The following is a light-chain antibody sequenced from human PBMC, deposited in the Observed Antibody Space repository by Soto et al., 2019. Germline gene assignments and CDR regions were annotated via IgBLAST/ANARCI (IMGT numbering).Light chain of an antibody. Sequence: DIQMTQSPSTLSASVGDRVTITCRASQSISSWLAWYQQKPGKAPKLLIYKASSLESGVPSRFSGSGSGTVFTLTISSLQPDDFATYYCQQYNSSPTFGQGTKVEIK. J-gene: IGKJ1*01. V-gene: IGKV1-5*03. CDR2: KAS. CDR3: QQYNSSPT. CDR1: QSISSW.